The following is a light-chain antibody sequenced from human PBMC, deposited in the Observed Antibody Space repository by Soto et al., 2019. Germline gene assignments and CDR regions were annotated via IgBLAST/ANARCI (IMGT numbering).Light chain of an antibody. CDR2: DVS. CDR1: ASDVGGYKY. CDR3: SSYSSTSTLI. J-gene: IGLJ2*01. V-gene: IGLV2-14*01. Sequence: QSALTQPASVSASPGQSITISCTGTASDVGGYKYVSWYQQHPGKAPKVMIYDVSNRPSGVSNRFSGSKSGYTASLTISGLQAEDEADYYCSSYSSTSTLIFGGGTKVTV.